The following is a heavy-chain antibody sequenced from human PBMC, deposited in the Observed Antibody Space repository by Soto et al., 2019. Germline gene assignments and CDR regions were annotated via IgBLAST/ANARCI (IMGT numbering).Heavy chain of an antibody. J-gene: IGHJ4*02. D-gene: IGHD3-10*01. V-gene: IGHV2-5*02. CDR1: GFSLTTSGVG. CDR2: IYWDDDK. CDR3: AHHPYYGLGSYSFDY. Sequence: QITLKESGPTLVRPTQTLTLTCTFSGFSLTTSGVGVGWIRQPTGKALEWLAVIYWDDDKRYSSSLKIRLTITKDTSKNQVVLTMTNMDPVHTATYSCAHHPYYGLGSYSFDYWCQGTLVTVSS.